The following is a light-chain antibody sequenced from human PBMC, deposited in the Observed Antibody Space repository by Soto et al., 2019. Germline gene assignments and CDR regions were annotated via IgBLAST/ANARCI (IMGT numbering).Light chain of an antibody. J-gene: IGKJ1*01. Sequence: DNQMTQSPSSVSAYVGDRVTITCRASQTISSWLAWYQQKPGKAPKLLIYKASTLKSGVPSRFSGSGSGTEFTLTISSLQPDDFATYYCQHYNSYSEAFGQGTKVDIK. CDR1: QTISSW. V-gene: IGKV1-5*03. CDR2: KAS. CDR3: QHYNSYSEA.